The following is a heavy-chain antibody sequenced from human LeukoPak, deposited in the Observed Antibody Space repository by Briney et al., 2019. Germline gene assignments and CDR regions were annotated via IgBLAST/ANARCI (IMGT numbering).Heavy chain of an antibody. Sequence: ASVKVSCKASGYTFTSYYMHWVRQAPGQGLEWMGWISAYNGNTNYAQKLQGRVTMTTDTSTSTAYMELRSLRSDDTAVYYCARVVPAASYYMDVWGKGTTVTVSS. D-gene: IGHD2-2*01. CDR3: ARVVPAASYYMDV. J-gene: IGHJ6*03. V-gene: IGHV1-18*04. CDR2: ISAYNGNT. CDR1: GYTFTSYY.